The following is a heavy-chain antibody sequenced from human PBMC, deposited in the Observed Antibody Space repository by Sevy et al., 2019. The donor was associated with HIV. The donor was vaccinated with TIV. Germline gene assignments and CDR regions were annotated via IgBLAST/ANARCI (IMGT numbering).Heavy chain of an antibody. J-gene: IGHJ6*02. Sequence: SETLSLTCNVSGGSIRSGPYYWSWIRQPAGKGLEWIGRIYIRGTTNYNPSLKSRITMSVDTSKNQFSLKFSSVTATDTAEYYSGRELLDYGMYVWGQGTTVTVSS. CDR1: GGSIRSGPYY. CDR3: GRELLDYGMYV. V-gene: IGHV4-61*02. CDR2: IYIRGTT.